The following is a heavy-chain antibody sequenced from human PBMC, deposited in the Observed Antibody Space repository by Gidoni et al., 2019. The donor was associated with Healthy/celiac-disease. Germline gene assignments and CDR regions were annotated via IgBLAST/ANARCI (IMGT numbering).Heavy chain of an antibody. D-gene: IGHD2-15*01. V-gene: IGHV3-9*01. CDR2: ISWKSGSI. CDR1: GFPFDDYA. J-gene: IGHJ4*02. Sequence: EVQPVASAGGLVQPGRSLRLSCAASGFPFDDYAMHWVRQAPGKGMEWVSGISWKSGSIGYADSVKGRITISRDNAKNSLYLQMNSLRAEDTALYYCAKDIGYCSGGSCPPGYFDYWGQGTLVTVSS. CDR3: AKDIGYCSGGSCPPGYFDY.